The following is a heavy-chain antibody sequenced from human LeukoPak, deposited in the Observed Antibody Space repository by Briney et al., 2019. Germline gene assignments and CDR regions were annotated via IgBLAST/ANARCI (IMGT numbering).Heavy chain of an antibody. CDR3: ARVRMVRGAHNWFDP. CDR2: FDPEDGET. CDR1: GYTLTELS. J-gene: IGHJ5*02. D-gene: IGHD3-10*01. V-gene: IGHV1-24*01. Sequence: VASVTVSCTVSGYTLTELSMHWVRQAPGKGLEWMGGFDPEDGETIYAQKFQGRVTMTRNTSISTAYMELSSLRSEDTAVYYCARVRMVRGAHNWFDPWGQGTLVTVSS.